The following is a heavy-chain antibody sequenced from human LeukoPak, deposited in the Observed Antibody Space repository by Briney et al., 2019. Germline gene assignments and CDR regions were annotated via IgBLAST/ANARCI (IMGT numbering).Heavy chain of an antibody. D-gene: IGHD3-10*01. CDR2: IWHDGSHK. CDR1: GFAFNTYA. CDR3: AREIFGSGSYPDC. J-gene: IGHJ4*02. V-gene: IGHV3-33*01. Sequence: GGSLRLSCAASGFAFNTYAMHWVRQAPGQGLELVALIWHDGSHKFYSNSVRGQFTISRDNSENTVSLQMNKLRPEDTAVYYCAREIFGSGSYPDCWGQGTLVTVSS.